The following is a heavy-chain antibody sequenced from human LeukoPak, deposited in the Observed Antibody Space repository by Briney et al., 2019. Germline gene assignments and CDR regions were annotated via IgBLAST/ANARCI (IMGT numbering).Heavy chain of an antibody. J-gene: IGHJ4*03. Sequence: PGTSLRLSCVASGFTFNNYWMTWVRQAPGKGLEWVANIKPDGSEGYYLDSLKGRFTISRDNAKNSLYLEMTNLRVEDTAVYYCARSGGYGWDYWGQGTTVTVSS. V-gene: IGHV3-7*01. CDR1: GFTFNNYW. D-gene: IGHD5-12*01. CDR3: ARSGGYGWDY. CDR2: IKPDGSEG.